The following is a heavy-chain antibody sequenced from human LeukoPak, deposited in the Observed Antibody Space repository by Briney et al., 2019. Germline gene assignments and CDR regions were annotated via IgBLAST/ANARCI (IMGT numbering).Heavy chain of an antibody. D-gene: IGHD2-15*01. Sequence: PSETLSLICTVSGYSISTGYYWSWIRQPPGKGLEWIGEINHSGSTNYNPSLKSRVTMSVDTSKNQFSLKLSSVTAADTAEYYCARSLHGAFDIWGQGTMVTVSS. V-gene: IGHV4-38-2*02. CDR2: INHSGST. CDR3: ARSLHGAFDI. J-gene: IGHJ3*02. CDR1: GYSISTGYY.